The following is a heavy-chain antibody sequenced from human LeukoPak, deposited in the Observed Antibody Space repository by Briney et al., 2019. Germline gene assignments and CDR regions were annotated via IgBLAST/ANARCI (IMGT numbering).Heavy chain of an antibody. Sequence: GGSLRLSCAASGFTFSNAWMTWVRQAPGKGLEWVSVIYTGGSTYYADSVKGRFTISRDTSKNTLYLQMDSLRAEDTAVYYCARVSPGRGPRAGFDYWGQGTLVTVSS. V-gene: IGHV3-53*01. D-gene: IGHD1-26*01. CDR3: ARVSPGRGPRAGFDY. CDR1: GFTFSNAW. CDR2: IYTGGST. J-gene: IGHJ4*02.